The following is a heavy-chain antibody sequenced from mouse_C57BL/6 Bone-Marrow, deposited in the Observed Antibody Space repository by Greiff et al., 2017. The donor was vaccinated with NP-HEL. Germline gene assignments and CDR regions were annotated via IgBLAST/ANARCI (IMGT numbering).Heavy chain of an antibody. Sequence: EVHLVESGGGLVQPGGSLKLSCAASGFTFSDYYMYWVRQTPEKRLEWVAYISNGGGSTYYPDTVKGRFTISRDNAKNTLYLQMSRLKSEDTAMYYCARQYSNYGEFAYWGQGTLVTVSA. V-gene: IGHV5-12*01. CDR1: GFTFSDYY. D-gene: IGHD2-5*01. CDR3: ARQYSNYGEFAY. J-gene: IGHJ3*01. CDR2: ISNGGGST.